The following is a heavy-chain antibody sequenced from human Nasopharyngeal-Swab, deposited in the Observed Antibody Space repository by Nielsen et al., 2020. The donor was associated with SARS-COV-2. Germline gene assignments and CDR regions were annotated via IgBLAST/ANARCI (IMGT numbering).Heavy chain of an antibody. V-gene: IGHV3-11*04. D-gene: IGHD6-13*01. J-gene: IGHJ6*02. CDR3: ARDGIAAAGNYYYYGMDV. Sequence: GESLKISCAASGFTFSDYYMSWIRQAPGKGLEWVSYISSSGSTIYYADSVKGRFTISRDNAKNSLYLQMNSLRAEDTAVYYCARDGIAAAGNYYYYGMDVWGQGTTVTVSS. CDR1: GFTFSDYY. CDR2: ISSSGSTI.